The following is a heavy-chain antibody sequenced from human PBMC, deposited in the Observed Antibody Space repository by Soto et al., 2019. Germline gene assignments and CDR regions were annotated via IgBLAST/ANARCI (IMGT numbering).Heavy chain of an antibody. Sequence: SNTLSLTCAVYGGSFSGYYWSWIRQPPGKGLEWIGEINHSGSTNYNPSLKSRVTISVDTSKNQFSLKLSSVTAADTAVYYCARGLRAAAGPFNQSGVQYYFDYWGQGTLVTVS. J-gene: IGHJ4*02. CDR1: GGSFSGYY. CDR3: ARGLRAAAGPFNQSGVQYYFDY. D-gene: IGHD6-13*01. CDR2: INHSGST. V-gene: IGHV4-34*01.